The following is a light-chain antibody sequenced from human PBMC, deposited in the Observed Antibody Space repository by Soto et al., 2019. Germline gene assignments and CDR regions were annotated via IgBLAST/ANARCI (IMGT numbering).Light chain of an antibody. Sequence: EIVLTQSPATLSVSPGDRATLSCRASQSVSSKLAWYQQKPGQAPRVLIYGASTRVTGIPARFSGSGSGTEFTLTISSLQSEDFAVYYCQQYNNWSFALTFGGGTKVEIK. CDR2: GAS. J-gene: IGKJ4*01. CDR3: QQYNNWSFALT. V-gene: IGKV3-15*01. CDR1: QSVSSK.